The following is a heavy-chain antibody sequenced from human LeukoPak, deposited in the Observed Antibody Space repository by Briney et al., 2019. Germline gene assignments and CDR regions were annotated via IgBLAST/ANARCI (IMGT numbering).Heavy chain of an antibody. D-gene: IGHD6-13*01. CDR3: ARDYRFFQEQVGPYYSYGLDV. V-gene: IGHV1-2*02. Sequence: ASVKVSFKASGYTFTGYSIHWVRQAPGQGLEWMGWINPNSGGTNHAQKFQGRVTMTRDTSINTAYMELSRLRSDDTAVYYCARDYRFFQEQVGPYYSYGLDVWGQGITVTVSS. CDR2: INPNSGGT. CDR1: GYTFTGYS. J-gene: IGHJ6*02.